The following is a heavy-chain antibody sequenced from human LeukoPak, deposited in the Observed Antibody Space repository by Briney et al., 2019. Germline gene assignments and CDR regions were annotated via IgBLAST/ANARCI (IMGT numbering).Heavy chain of an antibody. D-gene: IGHD6-13*01. CDR3: AGETSSRGQGY. CDR1: GGTFSSYA. CDR2: IIPIFGTA. V-gene: IGHV1-69*05. J-gene: IGHJ4*02. Sequence: GASVKVSCKASGGTFSSYAISWVRQAPGQGLEWMGGIIPIFGTANYAQKFQGRVTITTDESTSTAYMELSSLRSEDTAVYYCAGETSSRGQGYWGQGTLVTVSS.